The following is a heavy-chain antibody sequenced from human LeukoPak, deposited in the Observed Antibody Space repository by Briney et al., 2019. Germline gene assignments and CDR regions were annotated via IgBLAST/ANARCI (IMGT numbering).Heavy chain of an antibody. D-gene: IGHD3-10*01. J-gene: IGHJ4*02. CDR2: ISAYNGNT. Sequence: ASVKVSCKASGYTFTSYGISLVRQAPGQGLEWMGCISAYNGNTNYAQKLQGRVTMTTDTSTSTAYMELRSLRSDDTAVYYCARGSRSYSVKGPFDYSVQGTLVTVSS. CDR1: GYTFTSYG. CDR3: ARGSRSYSVKGPFDY. V-gene: IGHV1-18*01.